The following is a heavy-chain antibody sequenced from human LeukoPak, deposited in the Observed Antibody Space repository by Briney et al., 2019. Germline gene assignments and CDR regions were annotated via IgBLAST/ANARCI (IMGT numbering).Heavy chain of an antibody. CDR2: MNPNSGNT. Sequence: ASVKVSCKVSGYTFTSYDINWVRQATGQGLEWMGWMNPNSGNTGYAQKFQGRVTITRNTSISTAYMELSSLRSEDTAVYYCARILRRYYDSSGYYYYYYYYMDVWGKGTTVTVSS. V-gene: IGHV1-8*03. CDR3: ARILRRYYDSSGYYYYYYYYMDV. CDR1: GYTFTSYD. D-gene: IGHD3-22*01. J-gene: IGHJ6*03.